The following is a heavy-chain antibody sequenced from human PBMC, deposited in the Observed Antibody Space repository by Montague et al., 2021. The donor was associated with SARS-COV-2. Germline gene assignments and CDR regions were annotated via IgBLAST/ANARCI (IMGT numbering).Heavy chain of an antibody. J-gene: IGHJ6*02. CDR1: GFTFSSYA. CDR2: ISYDGSNK. V-gene: IGHV3-30*04. Sequence: SLRLSCAASGFTFSSYAMHWVRQAPGKGLEWVAVISYDGSNKYYTDSVKGRFTISRDNSKNTLYLQMNSLRAEDTAVYYCARGTKGNYHDGMDVWGQGTTVTVSS. D-gene: IGHD2-8*01. CDR3: ARGTKGNYHDGMDV.